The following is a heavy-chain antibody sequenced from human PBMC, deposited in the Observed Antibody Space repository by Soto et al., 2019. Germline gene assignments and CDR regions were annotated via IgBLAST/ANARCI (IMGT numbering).Heavy chain of an antibody. Sequence: SETLSLTCAVSGGSISSSNWWSWVRQPPKKGLEWIGEIYHSGSTNYNPSLKSRVIISVDKSKNQFSLKLSSVTAADTAVYYCARGVASAATGTVFYFDYWGQGTPVTVSS. CDR2: IYHSGST. CDR1: GGSISSSNW. J-gene: IGHJ4*02. D-gene: IGHD6-13*01. V-gene: IGHV4-4*02. CDR3: ARGVASAATGTVFYFDY.